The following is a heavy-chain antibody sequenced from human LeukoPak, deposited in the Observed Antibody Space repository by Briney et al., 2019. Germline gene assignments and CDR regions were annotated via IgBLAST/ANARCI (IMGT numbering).Heavy chain of an antibody. Sequence: GGSLRLSCAASGFTVSSNYMSWVRQAPGKGLEWVSVIYSGGSTYYADSVRGRFTISRDNSKNTLYLQMNSLRAEDTAVYYCARGDSSGYYPFDYWGQGTLVTVSS. J-gene: IGHJ4*02. V-gene: IGHV3-53*01. CDR1: GFTVSSNY. CDR2: IYSGGST. CDR3: ARGDSSGYYPFDY. D-gene: IGHD3-22*01.